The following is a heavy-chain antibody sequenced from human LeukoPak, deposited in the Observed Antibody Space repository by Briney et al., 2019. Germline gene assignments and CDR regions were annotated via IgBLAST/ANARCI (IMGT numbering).Heavy chain of an antibody. J-gene: IGHJ3*02. CDR3: ARDTYGSGNEVAFDI. CDR1: GFTVSSNY. V-gene: IGHV3-53*01. D-gene: IGHD3-10*01. Sequence: PGGSLRLSCAASGFTVSSNYMSWVRQAPGKGLEWVSVIYSGGSTYYADSVKGRFTISRDNSKNTLYLQMNSLRAEDTAVYYCARDTYGSGNEVAFDIWGQGTMVTVSP. CDR2: IYSGGST.